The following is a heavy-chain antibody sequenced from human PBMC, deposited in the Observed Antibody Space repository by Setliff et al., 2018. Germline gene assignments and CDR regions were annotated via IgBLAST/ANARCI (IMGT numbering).Heavy chain of an antibody. CDR1: GGSISSHY. D-gene: IGHD3-3*01. J-gene: IGHJ6*03. CDR3: ARMTGFLYTDV. Sequence: SETLSLTCTVSGGSISSHYWSWIRQPPGKGLEWIGYIYYSGSTNYNPSLKSRVTISVDTSKNQFSLKLSSVTAADTAVYYCARMTGFLYTDVWGKGTTVTVSS. CDR2: IYYSGST. V-gene: IGHV4-59*11.